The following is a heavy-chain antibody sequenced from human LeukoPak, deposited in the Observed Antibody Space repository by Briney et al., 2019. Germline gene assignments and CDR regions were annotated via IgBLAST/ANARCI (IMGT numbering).Heavy chain of an antibody. CDR1: GFTFSNYD. J-gene: IGHJ4*02. CDR3: ARGQLRHGSGSFYVY. CDR2: IGAAGDT. V-gene: IGHV3-13*04. D-gene: IGHD3-10*01. Sequence: GGSLRLSCAASGFTFSNYDMHWVRQATGKGLEWVSAIGAAGDTYYPGSVKGRFTISRESAKNSLYLQMNSLRAGDTAVYYCARGQLRHGSGSFYVYWGQGTLVTVSS.